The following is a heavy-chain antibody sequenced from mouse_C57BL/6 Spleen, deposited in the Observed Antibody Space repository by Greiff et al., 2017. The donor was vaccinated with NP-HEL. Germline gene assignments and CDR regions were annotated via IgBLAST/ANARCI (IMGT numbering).Heavy chain of an antibody. CDR2: IYPRSGNT. D-gene: IGHD3-3*01. Sequence: QVQLKQSGAELARPGASVKLSCKASGYTFTSYGISWVKQRPGQGLEWIGEIYPRSGNTYYNEKFKGKATLTADKSSSTAYMELRSLTSEDSAVYFGERGEGTGYFDVWGTGTTVTVSS. V-gene: IGHV1-81*01. J-gene: IGHJ1*03. CDR1: GYTFTSYG. CDR3: ERGEGTGYFDV.